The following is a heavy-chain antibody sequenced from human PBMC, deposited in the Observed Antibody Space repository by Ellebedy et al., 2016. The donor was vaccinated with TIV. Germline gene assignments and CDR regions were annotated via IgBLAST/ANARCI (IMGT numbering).Heavy chain of an antibody. D-gene: IGHD6-13*01. Sequence: GESLKISCAASGFTFSSYAMSWVRQAPGKGLEWVSAISGSGGSTYYADSVKGRVTISRDNSKNTLYLQMNSLRVEDTAVYYCAKDAGYSSSWYLDYWGQGTLVTVSS. J-gene: IGHJ4*02. CDR2: ISGSGGST. CDR3: AKDAGYSSSWYLDY. CDR1: GFTFSSYA. V-gene: IGHV3-23*01.